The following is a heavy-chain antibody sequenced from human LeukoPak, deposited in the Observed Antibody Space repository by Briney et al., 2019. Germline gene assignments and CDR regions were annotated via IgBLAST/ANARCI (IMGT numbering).Heavy chain of an antibody. D-gene: IGHD3-22*01. Sequence: GSSVKVSCKASGGTFSSYAISWVRQAPGQGLEWMGGIIPIFGTANYAQKFQGRVTITADESTSTAYMELSSLRSEDTAVYYCARDSGYYDSSGYYPYAYWGQGTLVTVSS. V-gene: IGHV1-69*01. CDR1: GGTFSSYA. J-gene: IGHJ4*02. CDR2: IIPIFGTA. CDR3: ARDSGYYDSSGYYPYAY.